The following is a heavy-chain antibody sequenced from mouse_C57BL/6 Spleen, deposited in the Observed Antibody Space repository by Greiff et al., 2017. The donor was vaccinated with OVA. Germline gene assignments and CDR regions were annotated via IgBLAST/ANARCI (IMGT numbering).Heavy chain of an antibody. D-gene: IGHD2-12*01. CDR2: IYPGDGDT. V-gene: IGHV1-80*01. CDR1: GYAFSSYW. J-gene: IGHJ3*01. CDR3: ARQDDEGAWFAY. Sequence: VKLVESGAELVKPGASVKISCKASGYAFSSYWMNWVKQRPGKGLEWIGQIYPGDGDTNYKGKFKGKATLTADKSSSTAYMQLSSLTSEDSAVYFCARQDDEGAWFAYWGQGTLVTVSA.